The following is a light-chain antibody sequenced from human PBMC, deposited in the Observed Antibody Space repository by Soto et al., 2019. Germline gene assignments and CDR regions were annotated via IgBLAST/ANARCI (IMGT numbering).Light chain of an antibody. CDR2: GAC. CDR3: QHYGSSLCT. J-gene: IGKJ1*01. CDR1: QSVSSSY. Sequence: EIVVTQSPGTLSLSPGERATLSCRASQSVSSSYLAWYQQKPGQAPRLLIYGACSRATGIPDRFSGSGSGTDFTVTISTLEPEALAVYYCQHYGSSLCTFSQGTKVDIK. V-gene: IGKV3-20*01.